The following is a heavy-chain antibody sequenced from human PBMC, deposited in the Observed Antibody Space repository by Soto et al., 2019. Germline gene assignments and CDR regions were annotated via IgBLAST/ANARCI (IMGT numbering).Heavy chain of an antibody. D-gene: IGHD3-3*01. CDR2: IYSGGST. CDR3: AREGLFSYYFDY. V-gene: IGHV3-66*01. J-gene: IGHJ4*02. Sequence: EVQLVESGGGLVQPGGSLRLSCAASGFTVSSNSMSWVRQAPGKGLEWVSVIYSGGSTYYADSVKGRFTISRDNSKNTLYLQMNSLRAEDTAVYYCAREGLFSYYFDYWVQGTLVTVSS. CDR1: GFTVSSNS.